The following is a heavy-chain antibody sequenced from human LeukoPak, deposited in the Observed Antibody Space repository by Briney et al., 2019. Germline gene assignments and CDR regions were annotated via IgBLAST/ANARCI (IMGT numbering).Heavy chain of an antibody. CDR3: ARAPNSGYLDY. CDR1: GFTVNSNF. Sequence: GGSLRLSCAASGFTVNSNFMNWVRQAPGKGLEWVSVIYSGGSTYYADSVKGRFTISRDNSKNTLYLQMNSLRAEDTAVYYCARAPNSGYLDYWGQGTLVTVSS. V-gene: IGHV3-66*01. J-gene: IGHJ4*02. CDR2: IYSGGST. D-gene: IGHD3-22*01.